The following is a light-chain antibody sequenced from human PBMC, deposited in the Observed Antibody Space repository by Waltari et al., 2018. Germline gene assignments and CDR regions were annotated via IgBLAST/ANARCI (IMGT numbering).Light chain of an antibody. CDR1: YSDVGNYNY. Sequence: QSALTQPASVSGFPGQSITISCTGSYSDVGNYNYVPWYQQYPGNAPKLIIFDVINRPSGVSNRFSGSKSGTTASLTISGLQAEDEADYYCNSYATTRSYVFGTGTKVTVL. CDR2: DVI. J-gene: IGLJ1*01. V-gene: IGLV2-14*03. CDR3: NSYATTRSYV.